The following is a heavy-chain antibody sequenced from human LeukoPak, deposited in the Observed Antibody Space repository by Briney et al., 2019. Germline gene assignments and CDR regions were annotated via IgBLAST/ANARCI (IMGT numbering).Heavy chain of an antibody. D-gene: IGHD5-18*01. CDR1: GYSFTNYW. CDR3: ARRPRYNFGPHFDY. V-gene: IGHV5-51*01. CDR2: IYPGDSDT. Sequence: GESLKISCQASGYSFTNYWIGWVRQMPGKGLEWMGIIYPGDSDTRYSPSFQGQVTISADKSISTAYLQWSSLRASDTAMYYCARRPRYNFGPHFDYWGQGTLVTVSS. J-gene: IGHJ4*02.